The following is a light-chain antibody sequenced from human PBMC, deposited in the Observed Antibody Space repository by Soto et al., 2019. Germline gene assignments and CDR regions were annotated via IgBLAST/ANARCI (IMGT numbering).Light chain of an antibody. CDR2: GAS. Sequence: EIVLTQSPATLSASPGESTTLSCRASQSVSSNLAWYQQKPGQAPRLLIYGASTRATGIPAGLSGSGSGTEFTLTISSLQSEDYAVYYCQQYDSSPGLTFGGGTKVDIK. V-gene: IGKV3-15*01. CDR3: QQYDSSPGLT. J-gene: IGKJ4*01. CDR1: QSVSSN.